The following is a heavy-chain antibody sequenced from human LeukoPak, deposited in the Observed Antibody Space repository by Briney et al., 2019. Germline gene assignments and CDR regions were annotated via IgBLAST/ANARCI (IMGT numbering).Heavy chain of an antibody. CDR1: GFALSSYG. D-gene: IGHD1-20*01. CDR2: ISSGSRTI. V-gene: IGHV3-48*01. CDR3: VRESITGHRDFDY. Sequence: GGSLRLSCAASGFALSSYGMIWVRQAPGGGLEWISYISSGSRTIYYADSVEGRFTISRDNGKNSLYLLLNSLRADDTAVYFCVRESITGHRDFDYWGQGTLITVSS. J-gene: IGHJ4*02.